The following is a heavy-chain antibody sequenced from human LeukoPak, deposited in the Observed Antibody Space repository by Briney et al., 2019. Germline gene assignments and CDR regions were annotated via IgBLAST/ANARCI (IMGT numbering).Heavy chain of an antibody. J-gene: IGHJ3*02. CDR3: ARDQGALDI. CDR1: GGSFSGYY. Sequence: SETLSLTCAVYGGSFSGYYWSWIRQPPGKGLEWIGEINHSGSTNYNPSLKSRVTISVDTSKNQFSLKLSSVTAADTAVYYCARDQGALDIWGQGTMVTVSS. V-gene: IGHV4-34*01. CDR2: INHSGST.